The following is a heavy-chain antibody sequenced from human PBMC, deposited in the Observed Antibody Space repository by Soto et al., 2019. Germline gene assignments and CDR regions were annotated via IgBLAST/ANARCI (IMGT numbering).Heavy chain of an antibody. CDR2: TSYDGSDK. J-gene: IGHJ1*01. D-gene: IGHD3-16*01. Sequence: QVQLVESGGGVVQPGTSLRVSCVGSGFTFRSYVIHWVRQAPGKGLEWVALTSYDGSDKYYGDSVRGRFTISRDNSRNTEDLQMDSLSLDDTALYYGARRGTTGGLDVWGQGTLVSVSS. CDR1: GFTFRSYV. V-gene: IGHV3-30*19. CDR3: ARRGTTGGLDV.